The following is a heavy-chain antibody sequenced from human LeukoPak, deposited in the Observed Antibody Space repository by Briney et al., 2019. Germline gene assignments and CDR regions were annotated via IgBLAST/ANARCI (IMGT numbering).Heavy chain of an antibody. Sequence: AGGSLRLSCAASGFSVSSNYMSWVRQAPGKGLDWVSVIYTGGTTYYADSVKGRFTISRDNSKNTLYLQMNSLRAEDTAVYYCAGYGGSYPYYMDVWGKGTTVTISS. D-gene: IGHD1-26*01. V-gene: IGHV3-53*01. CDR3: AGYGGSYPYYMDV. CDR1: GFSVSSNY. CDR2: IYTGGTT. J-gene: IGHJ6*03.